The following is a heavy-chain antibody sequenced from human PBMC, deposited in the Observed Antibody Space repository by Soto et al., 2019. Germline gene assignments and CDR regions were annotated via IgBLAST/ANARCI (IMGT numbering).Heavy chain of an antibody. Sequence: SETLSLTCTVSGGSISSGGYYWSWIRQHPGKGLEWIGYIYYSGSTYYNPSLKSRVTISVDTSKNQFSLKLSSVTAADTAVYYCAREGSSGWYWFDPWGQGTLVTVSS. J-gene: IGHJ5*02. CDR1: GGSISSGGYY. D-gene: IGHD6-19*01. CDR3: AREGSSGWYWFDP. CDR2: IYYSGST. V-gene: IGHV4-31*03.